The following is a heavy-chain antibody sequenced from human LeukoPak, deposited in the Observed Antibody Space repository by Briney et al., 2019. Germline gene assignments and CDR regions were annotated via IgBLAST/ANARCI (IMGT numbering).Heavy chain of an antibody. CDR3: AKRGVVIRVVLVGFHKEAYYFDS. CDR1: GITLSNHG. CDR2: ISGSGGGT. V-gene: IGHV3-23*01. Sequence: GGSLRLSCAVSGITLSNHGMSGVRQAPGKGLEWVAGISGSGGGTNYADSVKGRFTISRDNPKNTLYLQMNSLRAEDTAVYFCAKRGVVIRVVLVGFHKEAYYFDSWGQGALVTVSS. J-gene: IGHJ4*02. D-gene: IGHD3-10*01.